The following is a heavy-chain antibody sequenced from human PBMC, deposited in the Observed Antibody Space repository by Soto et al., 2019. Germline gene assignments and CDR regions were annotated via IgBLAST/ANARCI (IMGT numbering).Heavy chain of an antibody. CDR1: GETKKIKC. J-gene: IGHJ4*02. CDR2: ISAYNGNT. Sequence: SSKDPGETKKIKCMMSARQAPGQGLEWMGWISAYNGNTNYAQKLQGRVTMTTDTSTSTAYMELRSLRSDDTAVYYCARDPGTVTTDYWGQGTLVTVSS. D-gene: IGHD4-17*01. V-gene: IGHV1-18*01. CDR3: ARDPGTVTTDY.